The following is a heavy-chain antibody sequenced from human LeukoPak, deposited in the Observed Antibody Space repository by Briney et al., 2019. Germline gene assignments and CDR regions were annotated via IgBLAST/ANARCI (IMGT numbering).Heavy chain of an antibody. CDR1: GGSVSSDSHY. CDR3: ARDLLPYECSGGSCYSRTGYAFDI. J-gene: IGHJ3*02. V-gene: IGHV4-61*01. D-gene: IGHD2-15*01. Sequence: PSETLSLTCTVSGGSVSSDSHYCSWIRQPPGKGLEWIGSIYYSGSTNYNPSLRSRVAISTDTSKNQFSLKLSSVTAADTAVYYCARDLLPYECSGGSCYSRTGYAFDIWGQGTMVTVSS. CDR2: IYYSGST.